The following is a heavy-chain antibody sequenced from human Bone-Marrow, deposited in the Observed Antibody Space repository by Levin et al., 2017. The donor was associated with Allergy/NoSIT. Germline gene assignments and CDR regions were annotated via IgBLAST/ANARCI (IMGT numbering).Heavy chain of an antibody. J-gene: IGHJ5*02. CDR3: AREGAYSSPAGFDP. D-gene: IGHD6-13*01. CDR2: IYPRDSDT. Sequence: GESLKISCKASGYSFTSYWIGWVRQMPGKGLEWMGIIYPRDSDTRYSPSFQGQVTISADKSISTAYLQWSSLKAADTAMYCCAREGAYSSPAGFDPWGQGTLVSVSS. V-gene: IGHV5-51*01. CDR1: GYSFTSYW.